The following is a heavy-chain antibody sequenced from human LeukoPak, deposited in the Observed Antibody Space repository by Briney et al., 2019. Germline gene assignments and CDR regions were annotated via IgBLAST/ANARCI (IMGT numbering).Heavy chain of an antibody. CDR1: GGSISSSSYY. CDR2: IYYSGST. D-gene: IGHD2-2*01. J-gene: IGHJ5*02. Sequence: SETPSLTCTVSGGSISSSSYYWGRIRQPPGKGLEWIGSIYYSGSTYYNPSLKSRVTISVDTSKNQFSLKLSSVTAADTAVYYCAGVGDIAVGKNWFDPWGQGTLVTVSS. V-gene: IGHV4-39*07. CDR3: AGVGDIAVGKNWFDP.